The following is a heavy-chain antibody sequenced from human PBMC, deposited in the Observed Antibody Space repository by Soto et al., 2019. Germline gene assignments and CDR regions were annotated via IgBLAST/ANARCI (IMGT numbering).Heavy chain of an antibody. CDR3: ARHADSGYDSGLIDY. CDR1: GGSISSSSYY. D-gene: IGHD5-12*01. J-gene: IGHJ4*02. V-gene: IGHV4-39*01. Sequence: QLQLQESGPGLGKPSETLSLTCTVSGGSISSSSYYWGWIRQPPGKGLEWIGSIYYSGSTYYNPSLKSRVTISVDTSKNQFSLKLSSVTAADTAVYYCARHADSGYDSGLIDYWGQGTLVTVSS. CDR2: IYYSGST.